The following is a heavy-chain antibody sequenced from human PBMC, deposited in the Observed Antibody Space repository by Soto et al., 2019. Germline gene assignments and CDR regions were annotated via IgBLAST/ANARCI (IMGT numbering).Heavy chain of an antibody. CDR2: ISSSSSTI. Sequence: GGSLRLSCAASGFTFSSYSMNWVRQAPGKGLEWVSYISSSSSTIYYADSVKGRFTISRDNAKNSLYLQMNSLRAEDTAVYYCAREGGYSSGWYGAFDIWGQGTMVTVSS. J-gene: IGHJ3*02. CDR1: GFTFSSYS. D-gene: IGHD6-19*01. CDR3: AREGGYSSGWYGAFDI. V-gene: IGHV3-48*04.